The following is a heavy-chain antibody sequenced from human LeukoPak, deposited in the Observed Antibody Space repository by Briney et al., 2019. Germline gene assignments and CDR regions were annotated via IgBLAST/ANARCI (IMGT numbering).Heavy chain of an antibody. CDR1: GFTFTNYA. CDR2: ICGGEGST. J-gene: IGHJ4*02. Sequence: GSLRLSCAMSGFTFTNYAMTWVRQAPGKGLEWVSTICGGEGSTHYADSGKGRFTISRDNSKNTLFLQINSPRTEDTAVYYCSKRHRFCSSSSWNCTVDYWGQGNLVTVSS. D-gene: IGHD2-15*01. CDR3: SKRHRFCSSSSWNCTVDY. V-gene: IGHV3-23*01.